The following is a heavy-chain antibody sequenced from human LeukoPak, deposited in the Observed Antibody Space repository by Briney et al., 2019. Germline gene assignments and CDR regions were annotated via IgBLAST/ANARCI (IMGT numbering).Heavy chain of an antibody. Sequence: PGRSLRLSCVASGFSLSSHWMHWVRQAPGKGLVWVSRINTDGSSTTYADPVKGRFTSSRDNSKNTLYLQMSSLRPEDTAVYYCATPHPATYGEYRTLYYWGQGTLVTVSS. CDR3: ATPHPATYGEYRTLYY. V-gene: IGHV3-74*01. D-gene: IGHD4-17*01. CDR2: INTDGSST. CDR1: GFSLSSHW. J-gene: IGHJ4*02.